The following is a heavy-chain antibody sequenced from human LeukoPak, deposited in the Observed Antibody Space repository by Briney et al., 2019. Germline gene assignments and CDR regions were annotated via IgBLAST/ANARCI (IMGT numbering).Heavy chain of an antibody. J-gene: IGHJ3*02. CDR3: ARGRKADYLKWVDAFDI. CDR2: IIPIFGTA. V-gene: IGHV1-69*13. CDR1: GGTFSRYA. D-gene: IGHD4/OR15-4a*01. Sequence: ASVRVSCKASGGTFSRYAISWVRQAPGQGLEWMGGIIPIFGTAHYAQKFQGRVTITADEPTSTDYMELSSLRSEDTAVYYCARGRKADYLKWVDAFDIWGQGTMVTVSS.